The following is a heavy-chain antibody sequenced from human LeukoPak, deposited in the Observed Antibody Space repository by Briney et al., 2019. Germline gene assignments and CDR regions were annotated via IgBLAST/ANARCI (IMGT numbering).Heavy chain of an antibody. J-gene: IGHJ4*02. CDR2: IYPGDSDT. Sequence: GESLKISCKGSGYSFTSYWIGWVRQMPGEGLEWMGIIYPGDSDTRYSPSFQGQVTISADKSISTAYLQWSSLKASDTAMYYCARRRAVVPAATHYYFDYWGQGTLVTVSS. V-gene: IGHV5-51*01. D-gene: IGHD2-2*01. CDR3: ARRRAVVPAATHYYFDY. CDR1: GYSFTSYW.